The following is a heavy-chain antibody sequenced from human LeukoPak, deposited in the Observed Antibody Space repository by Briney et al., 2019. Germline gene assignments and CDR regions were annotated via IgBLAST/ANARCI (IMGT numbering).Heavy chain of an antibody. CDR1: GGSFSGYY. J-gene: IGHJ4*02. V-gene: IGHV4-34*01. Sequence: PSETLSLTCAVYGGSFSGYYWSWIRQPPGKGLEWIGEINHSGSTNYNPSLKSRVTISVDTSKNQFSLKLSSVTAADTAVYYCARGANSNYVYDYWGQGTLVTVPS. D-gene: IGHD4-11*01. CDR2: INHSGST. CDR3: ARGANSNYVYDY.